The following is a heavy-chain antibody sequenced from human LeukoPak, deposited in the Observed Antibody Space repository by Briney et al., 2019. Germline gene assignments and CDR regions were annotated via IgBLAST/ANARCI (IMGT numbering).Heavy chain of an antibody. CDR2: ISGSGGTP. V-gene: IGHV3-23*01. CDR1: GFTFSSYA. D-gene: IGHD3-16*01. Sequence: GGSLRLSCAASGFTFSSYAMSWVRQAPGKGLDWVSAISGSGGTPYYADSVKGRFTISRDKSKNTLYLQMNSLRAEDTAVYYCAKPVPSYEFQHWGQGTLVTVSS. CDR3: AKPVPSYEFQH. J-gene: IGHJ1*01.